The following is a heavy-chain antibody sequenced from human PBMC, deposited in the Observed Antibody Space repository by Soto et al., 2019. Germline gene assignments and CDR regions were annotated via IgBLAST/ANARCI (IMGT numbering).Heavy chain of an antibody. CDR3: AKTLAQYYDILTGLDY. V-gene: IGHV3-30*18. D-gene: IGHD3-9*01. Sequence: QVQLVESGGGVVQPGRSLRLSCAASGFTFSSYGMHWVRQAPGKGLEWVAVISYDGSNKYYADSVKGRFTISRDNSKNTLYLQMNSLRAEDTAVYYCAKTLAQYYDILTGLDYWGQGTLVTVSS. CDR2: ISYDGSNK. J-gene: IGHJ4*02. CDR1: GFTFSSYG.